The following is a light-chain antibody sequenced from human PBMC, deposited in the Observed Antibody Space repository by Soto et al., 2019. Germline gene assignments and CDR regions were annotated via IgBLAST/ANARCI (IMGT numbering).Light chain of an antibody. CDR1: QGIISY. J-gene: IGKJ1*01. V-gene: IGKV1-8*01. CDR2: GAS. CDR3: LHDYNYPLT. Sequence: IRMTQSPYSLSASPGDRVTITCRASQGIISYLAWYQQKPGKAPELLISGASSLQSGVSSRFSGRGSGTDFTLTISSLQPEDFATYYCLHDYNYPLTFGQGTKVDIK.